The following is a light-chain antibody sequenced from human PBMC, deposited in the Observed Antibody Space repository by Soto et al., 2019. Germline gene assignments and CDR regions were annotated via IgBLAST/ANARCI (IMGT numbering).Light chain of an antibody. J-gene: IGKJ4*01. CDR3: QQYGMSPFS. V-gene: IGKV3-20*01. CDR2: GTS. Sequence: EVVLTQSPGTLSLSPGARATLSGRASQYVSNTYLAWYQQRPGQAPRLLIYGTSNRATGIPDRFSGSGSGTDFTLTISRLESEDVAVYYCQQYGMSPFSFGGGTKVEIK. CDR1: QYVSNTY.